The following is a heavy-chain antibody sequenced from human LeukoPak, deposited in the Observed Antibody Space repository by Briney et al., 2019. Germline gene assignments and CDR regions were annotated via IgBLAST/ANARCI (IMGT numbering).Heavy chain of an antibody. D-gene: IGHD3-22*01. Sequence: PGGSLRLSCRGSGFTFGDYAMSWVRQAPGKGLEWVGFIRSSAFGGTPDHAASVKGRFIISRDASKSIAYLQMNSLETEDTAVYFCTRAPRDYYDSRSYYVFDYWGRGTLVTVSS. CDR3: TRAPRDYYDSRSYYVFDY. CDR1: GFTFGDYA. J-gene: IGHJ4*02. V-gene: IGHV3-49*04. CDR2: IRSSAFGGTP.